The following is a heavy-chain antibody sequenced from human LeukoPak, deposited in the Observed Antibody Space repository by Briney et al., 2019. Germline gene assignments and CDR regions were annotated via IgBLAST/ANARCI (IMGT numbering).Heavy chain of an antibody. CDR2: INHSGST. J-gene: IGHJ5*02. D-gene: IGHD3-3*01. CDR3: ASPETPYDFPDNWFDP. CDR1: GGSFSGYY. Sequence: PSETLSLTCAVYGGSFSGYYWSWIRQPPGKGLEWIGEINHSGSTNYNPSLKSRVTISVDTSKNQFSLKLSSVTAADTAVYYCASPETPYDFPDNWFDPWGQRTLVTVSS. V-gene: IGHV4-34*01.